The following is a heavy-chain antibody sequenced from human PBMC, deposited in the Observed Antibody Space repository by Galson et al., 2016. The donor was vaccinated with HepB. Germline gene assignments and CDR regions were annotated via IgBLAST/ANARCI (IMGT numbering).Heavy chain of an antibody. Sequence: SLRLSCAGSGFTFSAYAMSWVRQAPGKGLEWVSEISGNGDDINYADSLKGRFTTSRDNSRNTLYLHMNGLRTEDTAVYYCAAGGGFLAVSWGQGTLVTVSS. D-gene: IGHD3-3*01. CDR2: ISGNGDDI. V-gene: IGHV3-23*01. CDR1: GFTFSAYA. J-gene: IGHJ4*02. CDR3: AAGGGFLAVS.